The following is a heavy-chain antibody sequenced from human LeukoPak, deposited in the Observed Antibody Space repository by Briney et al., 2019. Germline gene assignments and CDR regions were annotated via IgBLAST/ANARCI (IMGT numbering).Heavy chain of an antibody. Sequence: SETLSLTCAVSGGSISSGGYSWSWIRQPPGKGLEWIGHIYHSGSTYYNPSLKGRVTISVDRSKNQFSLKLSSVTAADTAVYYCARDYGYCSSTSCPHDAFDIWGQGTMVTVSS. CDR2: IYHSGST. CDR1: GGSISSGGYS. V-gene: IGHV4-30-2*01. J-gene: IGHJ3*02. CDR3: ARDYGYCSSTSCPHDAFDI. D-gene: IGHD2-2*01.